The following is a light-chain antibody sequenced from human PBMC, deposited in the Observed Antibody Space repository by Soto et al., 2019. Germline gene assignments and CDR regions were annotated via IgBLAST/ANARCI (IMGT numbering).Light chain of an antibody. CDR3: SSSTSSSTLV. Sequence: QSALTQPASVSGSPGQSITISCTGTSSDVGGYKFVSWYQQHPGKAPKLMIYDVSNRPSWVSYRFSGSKSGNTASLTISGLQAEDEADYYCSSSTSSSTLVFGTGTKLTVL. CDR2: DVS. J-gene: IGLJ1*01. V-gene: IGLV2-14*01. CDR1: SSDVGGYKF.